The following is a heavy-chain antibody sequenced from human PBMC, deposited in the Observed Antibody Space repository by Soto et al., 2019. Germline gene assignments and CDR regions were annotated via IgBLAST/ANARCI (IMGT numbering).Heavy chain of an antibody. V-gene: IGHV4-59*08. Sequence: QLQLQESGPGLVKPSETLSVTCTVSGGSISNYYWSWIRQPPGKGLEWIGFIHYSGSTNYNPSLKTRITISIDTSKTHFSLKLTSVTAADTAVYYCATSGFCTTTSCYSFDYWGQGTLVTVSP. CDR3: ATSGFCTTTSCYSFDY. D-gene: IGHD2-2*01. CDR1: GGSISNYY. CDR2: IHYSGST. J-gene: IGHJ4*02.